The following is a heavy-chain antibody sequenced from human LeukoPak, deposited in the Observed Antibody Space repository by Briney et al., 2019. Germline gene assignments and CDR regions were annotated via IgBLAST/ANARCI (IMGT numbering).Heavy chain of an antibody. V-gene: IGHV4-4*09. CDR3: ARVEALDYYDSSGLFAP. J-gene: IGHJ5*02. CDR2: IYTSGST. D-gene: IGHD3-22*01. CDR1: GGSISSYY. Sequence: PSETLSLTCTVSGGSISSYYWSWIRQPPAKGLEWMGYIYTSGSTNYNPSLKSRVTISVDTSKNQFSLKLSSVTAADTAVYYCARVEALDYYDSSGLFAPWGQGTLVTVSS.